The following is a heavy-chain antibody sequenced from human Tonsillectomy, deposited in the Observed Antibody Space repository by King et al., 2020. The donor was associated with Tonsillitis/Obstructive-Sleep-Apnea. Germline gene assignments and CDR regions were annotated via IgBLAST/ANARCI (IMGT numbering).Heavy chain of an antibody. CDR2: IFSNDEK. Sequence: TLQESGPVLVKPTETLTLTCTVSGFSLSNARMGVSWIRQPPGKALEWLAHIFSNDEKSYSTALKSRLTISKDTSKSQVVLTMTNMDPVDTATYYCARILGGYCRSTSCGWYFDLWGRGTLVTVSS. CDR3: ARILGGYCRSTSCGWYFDL. CDR1: GFSLSNARMG. D-gene: IGHD2-2*01. V-gene: IGHV2-26*01. J-gene: IGHJ2*01.